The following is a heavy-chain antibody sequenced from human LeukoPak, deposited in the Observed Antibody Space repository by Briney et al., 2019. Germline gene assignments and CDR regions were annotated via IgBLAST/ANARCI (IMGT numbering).Heavy chain of an antibody. J-gene: IGHJ4*02. CDR1: GGTFSSYA. Sequence: SVKVSCKASGGTFSSYAISWVRQAPGQGLEWMGRIIPILGIANYAQKFQGRVTITADKSTSTAYMELSSLRSEDTAVYYCARVYCGGDCALYFDYWGQGTLVTVSS. CDR2: IIPILGIA. D-gene: IGHD2-21*02. CDR3: ARVYCGGDCALYFDY. V-gene: IGHV1-69*04.